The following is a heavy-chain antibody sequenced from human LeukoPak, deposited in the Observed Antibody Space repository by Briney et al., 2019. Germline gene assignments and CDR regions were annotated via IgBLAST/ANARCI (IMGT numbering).Heavy chain of an antibody. V-gene: IGHV1-69*04. Sequence: GASVKVSCKASGGTFSIYAISWVRQAPGQGLEWMGRIIPILGIANYAQKFQGRVTMTRDTSTSTVYMELSSLRSEDTAVYYCARDGFRYYDSSGYYYGTYFDYWGQGTLVTVSS. D-gene: IGHD3-22*01. CDR1: GGTFSIYA. CDR3: ARDGFRYYDSSGYYYGTYFDY. J-gene: IGHJ4*02. CDR2: IIPILGIA.